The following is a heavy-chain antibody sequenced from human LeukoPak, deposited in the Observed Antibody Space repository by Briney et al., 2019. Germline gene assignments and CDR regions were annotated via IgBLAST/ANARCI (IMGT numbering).Heavy chain of an antibody. CDR2: ISYDGSNK. Sequence: SGGSLRLSCAASGFTFSSYGMPWVRQAPGKGLEWVAVISYDGSNKYYADSVKGRFTISRDNSKNTLYLQMNSLRAEDTAVYYCAKGLYFDWLSDYFDYWGQGTLVTVSS. CDR1: GFTFSSYG. V-gene: IGHV3-30*18. J-gene: IGHJ4*02. CDR3: AKGLYFDWLSDYFDY. D-gene: IGHD3-9*01.